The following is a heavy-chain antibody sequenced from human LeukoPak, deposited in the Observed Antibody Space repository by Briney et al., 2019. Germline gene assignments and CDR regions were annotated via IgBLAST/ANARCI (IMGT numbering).Heavy chain of an antibody. J-gene: IGHJ5*02. CDR2: INHSGST. Sequence: PSETLSLTCAVYGGSFSGYYWSWIRQPPGKGLEWIGEINHSGSTNYNPSLKSRVTISVDTSKNQFSLKLSSVTAADTAVYYCARLRGSWYSRSNWFDPWGQGTLVTVSS. V-gene: IGHV4-34*01. CDR3: ARLRGSWYSRSNWFDP. CDR1: GGSFSGYY. D-gene: IGHD6-13*01.